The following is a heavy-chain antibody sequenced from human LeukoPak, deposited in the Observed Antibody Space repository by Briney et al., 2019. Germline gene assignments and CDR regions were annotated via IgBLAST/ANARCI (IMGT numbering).Heavy chain of an antibody. CDR1: GFAFSTYS. Sequence: GGSLRLSCSASGFAFSTYSMHWVRQAPGKGLEYISTISVNGGSTYYADSVKGRFTISRDNSKNTLYLQMSSLGTEDTAVYYCVKSRPATGLNYFDDWGQGTLVTVSP. J-gene: IGHJ4*02. V-gene: IGHV3-64D*06. CDR2: ISVNGGST. CDR3: VKSRPATGLNYFDD. D-gene: IGHD1-14*01.